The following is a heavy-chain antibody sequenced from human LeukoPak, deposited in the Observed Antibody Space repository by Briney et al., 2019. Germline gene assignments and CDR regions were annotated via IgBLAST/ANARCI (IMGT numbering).Heavy chain of an antibody. CDR2: ISAYNGNT. CDR3: ARVLGYCSGGSCYSIAFDI. V-gene: IGHV1-18*01. CDR1: GYTFTSYG. J-gene: IGHJ3*02. D-gene: IGHD2-15*01. Sequence: ASVKVSYKASGYTFTSYGISWVRQAPGQGLEWMGWISAYNGNTNYAQKLQGRVTMTTDTSTSTAYMELRSLRSDDTAVYYCARVLGYCSGGSCYSIAFDIWGQGTMVTVSS.